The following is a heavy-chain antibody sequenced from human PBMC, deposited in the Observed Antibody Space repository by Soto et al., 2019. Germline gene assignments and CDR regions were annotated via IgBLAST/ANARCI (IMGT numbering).Heavy chain of an antibody. J-gene: IGHJ6*02. D-gene: IGHD6-6*01. CDR2: IYPGDSDA. CDR1: GCSFTSYW. CDR3: AKPYNMSSHYFYGMDV. V-gene: IGHV5-51*01. Sequence: GEAFRISCKGSGCSFTSYWIGWVRQMPGKGLEWMGIIYPGDSDARYSPSFQGQVTISADKSINTAYLQWSSLKASDTAMYYCAKPYNMSSHYFYGMDVWGQGTTVSVSS.